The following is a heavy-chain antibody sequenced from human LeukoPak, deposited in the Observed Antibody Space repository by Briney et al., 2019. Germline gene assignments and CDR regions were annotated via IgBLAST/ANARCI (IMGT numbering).Heavy chain of an antibody. CDR2: ISWNSGSI. CDR3: AKFSGGRWLQSFDY. V-gene: IGHV3-9*01. Sequence: GRSLRLSCAASGFTFDDYAMHWVRQAPGKGLEWVSGISWNSGSIGYADSVKGRFTISRDNAKNSLYLQMNGLRAEDTALYYCAKFSGGRWLQSFDYWGQGTLVTVSS. CDR1: GFTFDDYA. D-gene: IGHD5-24*01. J-gene: IGHJ4*02.